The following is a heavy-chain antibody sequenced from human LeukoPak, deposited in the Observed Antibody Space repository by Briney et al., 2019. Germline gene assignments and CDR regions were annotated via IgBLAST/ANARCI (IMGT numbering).Heavy chain of an antibody. J-gene: IGHJ6*02. V-gene: IGHV1-2*02. D-gene: IGHD2-15*01. Sequence: ASVKASCKASGYTLTGDNMHWGRAAPEGGVGRGGGITTNGGGTNSAQKFRGGFTMTRDTTISTAYMELSRLRSHDKAVYYCARDASGYCSGGSCHPQWDYYYGMDGWGQGTTVTVSS. CDR3: ARDASGYCSGGSCHPQWDYYYGMDG. CDR1: GYTLTGDN. CDR2: ITTNGGGT.